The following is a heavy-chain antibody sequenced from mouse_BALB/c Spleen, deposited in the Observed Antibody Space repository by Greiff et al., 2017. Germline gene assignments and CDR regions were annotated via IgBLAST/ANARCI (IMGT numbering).Heavy chain of an antibody. CDR1: GFTFSSFG. J-gene: IGHJ4*01. D-gene: IGHD2-14*01. Sequence: EVHLVESGGGLVQPGGSRKLSCAASGFTFSSFGMHWVRQAPEKGLEWVAYISSGSSTIYYADTVKGRFTISRDNPKNTLFLQMTSLRSEDTAMYYCARTEVRDYAMDYWGQGTSVTVSS. CDR2: ISSGSSTI. CDR3: ARTEVRDYAMDY. V-gene: IGHV5-17*02.